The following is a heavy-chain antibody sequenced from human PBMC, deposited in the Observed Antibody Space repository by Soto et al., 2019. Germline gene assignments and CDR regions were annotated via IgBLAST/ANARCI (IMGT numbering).Heavy chain of an antibody. CDR3: AKAGNQLLILSYYSYYMDV. D-gene: IGHD2-2*01. V-gene: IGHV3-23*01. Sequence: EVQLLESGGGLVQPGGSLRLSCAASGFTFSSYAMSWVRQAPGKGLEWVSTISGSGGSTYYADSVKGRFTISRDNSKNTLCLQMNSLRAEDTAVYYCAKAGNQLLILSYYSYYMDVWGKGTTVTVSS. CDR2: ISGSGGST. J-gene: IGHJ6*03. CDR1: GFTFSSYA.